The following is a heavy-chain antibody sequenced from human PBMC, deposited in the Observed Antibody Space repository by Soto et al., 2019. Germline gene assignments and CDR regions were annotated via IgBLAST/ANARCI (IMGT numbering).Heavy chain of an antibody. J-gene: IGHJ4*02. V-gene: IGHV3-21*01. CDR2: ISSSSSYI. Sequence: GGSLRLSCAASGFTFSSYSMNWVRQAPGKGREWVSSISSSSSYIYYADSVKGRFTISRDNAKNSLYLQMNSLRAEDTAVYYCASSPGRIDDYWGQGTLVTVSS. D-gene: IGHD2-15*01. CDR3: ASSPGRIDDY. CDR1: GFTFSSYS.